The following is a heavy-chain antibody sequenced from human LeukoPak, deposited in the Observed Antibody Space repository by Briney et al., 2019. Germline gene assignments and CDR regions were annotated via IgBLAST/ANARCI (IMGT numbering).Heavy chain of an antibody. V-gene: IGHV4-61*02. CDR2: IYTSGST. CDR1: GGSISSGSYY. J-gene: IGHJ4*02. Sequence: SETLSLTCTVSGGSISSGSYYWSWIRQPAGKGLEWIGRIYTSGSTNYNPSLKSRVTISVDTSKSQFSLKLSSVTAADTAVYYCARIGYSYGIDYWGQGTLVTVSS. D-gene: IGHD5-18*01. CDR3: ARIGYSYGIDY.